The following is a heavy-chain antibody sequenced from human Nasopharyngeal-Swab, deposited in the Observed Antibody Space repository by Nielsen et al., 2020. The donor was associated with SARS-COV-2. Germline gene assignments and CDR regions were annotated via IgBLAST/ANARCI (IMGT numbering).Heavy chain of an antibody. J-gene: IGHJ6*02. CDR2: ISYDGSNK. Sequence: GGSLRLSCAASGITFSSYAMHWVRQAPGKGLEWVAVISYDGSNKYYADSVKGRFTISRDNSKNSLYLQMNSLSAEDTAVYYCAKLTLDTPRPDVWGQGTTVTVSS. V-gene: IGHV3-30*04. D-gene: IGHD5-18*01. CDR3: AKLTLDTPRPDV. CDR1: GITFSSYA.